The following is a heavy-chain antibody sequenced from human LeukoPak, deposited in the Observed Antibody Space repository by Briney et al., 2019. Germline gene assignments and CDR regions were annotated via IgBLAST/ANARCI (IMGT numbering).Heavy chain of an antibody. J-gene: IGHJ4*02. CDR2: IYYSGST. D-gene: IGHD2-21*02. V-gene: IGHV4-39*01. CDR3: ASGAVTAIDY. Sequence: SETLSLTCTVSGVSISSSSYYWGWIRQPPGTGLEWIGSIYYSGSTYYNPSLKSRVTISVDTSKNQFSLKLSSVTAADTAVYYCASGAVTAIDYWGQGTLVTVSS. CDR1: GVSISSSSYY.